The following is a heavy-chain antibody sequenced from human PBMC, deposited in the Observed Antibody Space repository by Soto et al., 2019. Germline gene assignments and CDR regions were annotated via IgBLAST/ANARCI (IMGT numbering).Heavy chain of an antibody. J-gene: IGHJ4*02. CDR2: IIPIFGTA. CDR1: GGTFSSYA. D-gene: IGHD4-17*01. Sequence: SVKVSCKASGGTFSSYAISWVRQAPGQGLEWMGGIIPIFGTADYAQKFQGRVTITADESTSTAYMELTSLRSEDTAVYYCARDQNRNEYGDYVDGVPFSYYFDYWGQGTLVTVSS. V-gene: IGHV1-69*13. CDR3: ARDQNRNEYGDYVDGVPFSYYFDY.